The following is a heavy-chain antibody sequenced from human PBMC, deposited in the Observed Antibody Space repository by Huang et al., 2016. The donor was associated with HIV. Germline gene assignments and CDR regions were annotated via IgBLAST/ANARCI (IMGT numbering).Heavy chain of an antibody. CDR1: GFSFSDSG. CDR3: AKDRRAYYYGSGIEY. CDR2: ISYDGRNK. Sequence: QVQLVESGGGVVEPGRSLRVSCAASGFSFSDSGMHWVRQAPVKGLEWVAVISYDGRNKFYAAAVKGRFTISRDNSKNTVYLQMNSLRAGDTAVYYCAKDRRAYYYGSGIEYWGQGARVTVSS. J-gene: IGHJ4*02. V-gene: IGHV3-30*18. D-gene: IGHD3-10*01.